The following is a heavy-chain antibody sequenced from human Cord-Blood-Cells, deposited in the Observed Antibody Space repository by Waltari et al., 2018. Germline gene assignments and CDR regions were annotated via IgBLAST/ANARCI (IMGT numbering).Heavy chain of an antibody. CDR2: INPNRGGT. CDR3: ARELTGDAFDI. J-gene: IGHJ3*02. Sequence: QVQLVQSGAEVKKPGASVKVSCKASGYTFTGYYMHWVRQAPGQGLEWMGWINPNRGGTNYAQKFQGRVTMTRDTSISTAYMELSRLRSDDTAVYYCARELTGDAFDIWGQGTMVTVSS. D-gene: IGHD7-27*01. CDR1: GYTFTGYY. V-gene: IGHV1-2*02.